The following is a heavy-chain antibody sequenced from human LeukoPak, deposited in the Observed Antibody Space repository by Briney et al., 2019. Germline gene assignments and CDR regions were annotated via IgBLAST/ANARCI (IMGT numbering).Heavy chain of an antibody. CDR1: GGSFSGYY. CDR3: ARGMTRFDY. D-gene: IGHD3-16*01. V-gene: IGHV4-34*01. J-gene: IGHJ4*02. Sequence: PSETLSLTCAVYGGSFSGYYWSWIRQPPGKGLEWIGGINHSGSTNYNPSLKSRVTISVDTSKNQFSLKLSSVTAADTAVYYCARGMTRFDYWGQGTLVTVSS. CDR2: INHSGST.